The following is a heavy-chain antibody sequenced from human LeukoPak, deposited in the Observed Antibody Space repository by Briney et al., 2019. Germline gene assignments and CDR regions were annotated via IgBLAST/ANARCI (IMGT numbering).Heavy chain of an antibody. J-gene: IGHJ6*02. CDR1: GFIFDDYA. Sequence: PGRSLRLSCAASGFIFDDYAMHWVRQAPGKGLERVAGISWDSGSIDYADSVKGRFTISRDSAENSLYLQMNSLRPEDTALYYCAKERNPGIAVAGDLNFYYFGLDVWGQGTTVTVSS. CDR2: ISWDSGSI. V-gene: IGHV3-9*01. D-gene: IGHD6-19*01. CDR3: AKERNPGIAVAGDLNFYYFGLDV.